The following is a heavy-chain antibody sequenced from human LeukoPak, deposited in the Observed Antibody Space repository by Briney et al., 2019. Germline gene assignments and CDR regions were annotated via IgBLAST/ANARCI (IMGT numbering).Heavy chain of an antibody. V-gene: IGHV4-39*07. CDR2: IYYSGST. J-gene: IGHJ6*02. CDR3: AREPDIVVVVAASLYYGMDV. CDR1: GGSISSSSYY. D-gene: IGHD2-15*01. Sequence: SETLSLTCTVSGGSISSSSYYWGWIRQPPGKGLEWIGSIYYSGSTYYNPSLKSRVTISVDTSKNQFSLKLSSVTAADTAVYYCAREPDIVVVVAASLYYGMDVWGQGTTVTVSS.